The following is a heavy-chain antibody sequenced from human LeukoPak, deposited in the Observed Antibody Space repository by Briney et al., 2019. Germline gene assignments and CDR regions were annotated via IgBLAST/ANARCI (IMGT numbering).Heavy chain of an antibody. J-gene: IGHJ5*02. Sequence: GGSLRLSCAASGFTFSDYYMSWIRQAPGKGLEWVGFIRSKAYGGTTEYAASVKGRFTISRDDSKSIAYLQMNSLKTEDTAVYYCTRSPTSRWFDPWGQGTLVTVSS. V-gene: IGHV3-49*03. CDR3: TRSPTSRWFDP. CDR1: GFTFSDYY. CDR2: IRSKAYGGTT.